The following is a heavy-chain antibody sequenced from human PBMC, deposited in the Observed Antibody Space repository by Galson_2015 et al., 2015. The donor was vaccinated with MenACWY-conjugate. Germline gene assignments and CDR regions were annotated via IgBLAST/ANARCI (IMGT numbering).Heavy chain of an antibody. Sequence: SVKVSCKASGGTFSSYAISWVRQAPGQGLEWMGGIIPIFGTANYAQKFQGRVTITADESTSTAYMELSSLRSEDTAVYYCARKTQRGYWYYYYGMDVWGQGTTVTVSS. D-gene: IGHD1-26*01. V-gene: IGHV1-69*13. CDR2: IIPIFGTA. CDR3: ARKTQRGYWYYYYGMDV. CDR1: GGTFSSYA. J-gene: IGHJ6*02.